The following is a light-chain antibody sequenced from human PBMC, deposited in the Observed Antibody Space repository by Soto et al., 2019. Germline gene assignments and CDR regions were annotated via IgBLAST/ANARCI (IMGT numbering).Light chain of an antibody. CDR1: QSVSSSC. CDR3: QQYRSSPDT. Sequence: EIVLTQSPGTLSLAAGERATLSCRASQSVSSSCLAWYQQKPGQAPRLLIYGASSRATGIPDRFSGSGSGTDFTLTISRLEPEDFAVHYCQQYRSSPDTFGQGTKLEIK. V-gene: IGKV3-20*01. CDR2: GAS. J-gene: IGKJ2*01.